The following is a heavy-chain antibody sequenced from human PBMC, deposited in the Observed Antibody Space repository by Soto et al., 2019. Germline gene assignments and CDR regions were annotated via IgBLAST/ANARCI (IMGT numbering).Heavy chain of an antibody. CDR3: STTVITAPLFEY. D-gene: IGHD2-21*02. V-gene: IGHV3-72*01. CDR1: GFTFSGHY. Sequence: QPGGSLRLSCEGSGFTFSGHYMDWVRQAPGKGLEWLGRIRNKPNGHTTAYAASVKGRFTISGDDSKNLVYLQMNSLKSEDTALYYCSTTVITAPLFEYWGQGTLVTVSS. J-gene: IGHJ4*02. CDR2: IRNKPNGHTT.